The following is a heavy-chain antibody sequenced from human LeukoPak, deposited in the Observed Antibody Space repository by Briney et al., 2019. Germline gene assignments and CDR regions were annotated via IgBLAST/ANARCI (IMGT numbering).Heavy chain of an antibody. V-gene: IGHV3-23*01. CDR2: ISGSGGST. CDR1: GFTFSNYA. Sequence: GGSLRLSSAASGFTFSNYAMSWVRQAPGKGLEWVSAISGSGGSTYYADSVKGRFTISRDNSKNTLYLQMNSLRAEDTAVYYCALNGREVPSGAFDIWGQGTMVTVSS. CDR3: ALNGREVPSGAFDI. J-gene: IGHJ3*02. D-gene: IGHD3-16*02.